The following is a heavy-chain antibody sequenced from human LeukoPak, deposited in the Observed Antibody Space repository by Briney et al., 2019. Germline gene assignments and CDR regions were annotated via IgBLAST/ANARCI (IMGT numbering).Heavy chain of an antibody. V-gene: IGHV3-23*01. D-gene: IGHD3-10*01. CDR1: GFXFSNYA. CDR2: ISGSGGST. J-gene: IGHJ4*02. Sequence: GGSLRLSCAASGFXFSNYAISWVRQAPGKGLEWVSSISGSGGSTYYADSVKGRFTISRDNSKNTLYLQMNSLRAEDTAVYYCAKNYYGSGSYYKGFDYWGQGTLVTVSS. CDR3: AKNYYGSGSYYKGFDY.